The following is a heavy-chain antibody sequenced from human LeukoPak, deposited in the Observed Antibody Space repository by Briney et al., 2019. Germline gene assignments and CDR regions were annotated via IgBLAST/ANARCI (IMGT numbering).Heavy chain of an antibody. V-gene: IGHV3-11*01. CDR3: ARSIGLTGGGVDV. J-gene: IGHJ6*02. CDR2: ITNGGSTI. D-gene: IGHD3-9*01. CDR1: GFTFSDYN. Sequence: GSLRLSCAASGFTFSDYNMNWVRQAPGKGLEWVSYITNGGSTIHHADSVKGRFTISRDNAKKTLYLQMNSLRAEDTAVYYCARSIGLTGGGVDVWGQGTTVTVSS.